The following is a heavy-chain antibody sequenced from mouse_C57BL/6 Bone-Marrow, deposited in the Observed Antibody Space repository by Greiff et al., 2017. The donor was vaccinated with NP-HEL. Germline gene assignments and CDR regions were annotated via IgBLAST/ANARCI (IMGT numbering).Heavy chain of an antibody. J-gene: IGHJ2*01. CDR3: ARDSGTLFDY. CDR1: GFTFSSYA. Sequence: EVKLQESGGGLVKPGGSLKLSCAASGFTFSSYAMSWVRQTPEKRLEWVATISDGGSYTYYPDNVKGRFTISRDNAKNNLYLQMGHLKSEDTAMYYCARDSGTLFDYGGQGTTLTVSS. CDR2: ISDGGSYT. D-gene: IGHD4-1*01. V-gene: IGHV5-4*01.